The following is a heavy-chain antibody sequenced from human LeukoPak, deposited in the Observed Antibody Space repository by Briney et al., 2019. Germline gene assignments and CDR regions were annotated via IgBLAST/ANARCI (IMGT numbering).Heavy chain of an antibody. Sequence: ASVKVSCKASGYTFTSYGISWVRQAPGQGLEWMGWISAYNGNTNYAQKLQGRVTMTTDTSTSTAYMDLRSLRSDDTAVYYCARVGYCSSISCYFLDYWGQGTLVTVSS. CDR2: ISAYNGNT. J-gene: IGHJ4*02. V-gene: IGHV1-18*01. CDR3: ARVGYCSSISCYFLDY. D-gene: IGHD2-2*03. CDR1: GYTFTSYG.